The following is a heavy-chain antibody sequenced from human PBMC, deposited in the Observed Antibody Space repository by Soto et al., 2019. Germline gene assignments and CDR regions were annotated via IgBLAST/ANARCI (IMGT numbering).Heavy chain of an antibody. Sequence: ASVKVSCNASGYIFSGYYINWVRQAPGQGLEWMGCINPNSGDTSFLQKFQGRVSMTTDTSINTAYMELSRVTSDDTAVYYCARPFCSSNCCLNWFDSWGQETLVPVSS. CDR2: INPNSGDT. D-gene: IGHD2-2*01. CDR1: GYIFSGYY. CDR3: ARPFCSSNCCLNWFDS. J-gene: IGHJ5*01. V-gene: IGHV1-2*02.